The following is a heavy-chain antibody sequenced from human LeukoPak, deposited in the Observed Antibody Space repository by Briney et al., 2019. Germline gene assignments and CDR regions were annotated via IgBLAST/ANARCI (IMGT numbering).Heavy chain of an antibody. D-gene: IGHD3-16*01. CDR2: INPSGGST. V-gene: IGHV1-46*01. Sequence: ASVKVSCKASGYTFTSYYMHWVRQAPGQGLEWMGIINPSGGSTSYAQKFQGRVTMTRDMSTSTVYMELSSLRSEDTAVYYCAREGDRVRIRNALIGGHRRLDYWGQGTLVTVSS. CDR1: GYTFTSYY. J-gene: IGHJ4*02. CDR3: AREGDRVRIRNALIGGHRRLDY.